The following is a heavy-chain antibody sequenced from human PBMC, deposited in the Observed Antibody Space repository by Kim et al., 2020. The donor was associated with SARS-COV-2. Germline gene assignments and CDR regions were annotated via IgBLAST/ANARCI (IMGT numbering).Heavy chain of an antibody. V-gene: IGHV1-46*01. J-gene: IGHJ3*02. D-gene: IGHD3-22*01. Sequence: ASVKVSCKASGYTFTSYYMHWVRQAPGQGLEWMGIINPSGGSTSYAQKFQGRVTMTRDTSTSTVYMELSSLRSEDTAVYYCARIPKRDYYDSSGPWDAFDIWGQGTMVTVSS. CDR2: INPSGGST. CDR3: ARIPKRDYYDSSGPWDAFDI. CDR1: GYTFTSYY.